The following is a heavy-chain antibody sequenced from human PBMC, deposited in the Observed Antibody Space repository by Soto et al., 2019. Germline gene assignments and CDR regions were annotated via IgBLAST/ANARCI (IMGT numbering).Heavy chain of an antibody. CDR1: GFTFNSYA. J-gene: IGHJ4*02. Sequence: EVQLLESGGGLVQPGGSLRLSCGGSGFTFNSYAMTWVRQAPGKGLEWVSAISGSGGTTYYANSVKGRFTISRDQSKDTLSLKMNSLRAEDTAIYYCAKDRHYGSGTYSDSYLDYWGQGTLVTVSS. D-gene: IGHD3-10*01. CDR3: AKDRHYGSGTYSDSYLDY. V-gene: IGHV3-23*01. CDR2: ISGSGGTT.